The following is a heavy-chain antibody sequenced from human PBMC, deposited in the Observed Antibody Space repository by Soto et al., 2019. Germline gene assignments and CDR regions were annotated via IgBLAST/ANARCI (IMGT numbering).Heavy chain of an antibody. CDR2: IIPIFGTA. CDR1: GGTFSSYA. Sequence: SVKVSCKASGGTFSSYAISWARQAPGQGLEWMGGIIPIFGTANYARKFQGRVTITADESTSTAYMELSSLRSEDTAVYYCASRGGGSSGLYGMDVWGQGTTVTVSS. J-gene: IGHJ6*02. CDR3: ASRGGGSSGLYGMDV. D-gene: IGHD2-15*01. V-gene: IGHV1-69*13.